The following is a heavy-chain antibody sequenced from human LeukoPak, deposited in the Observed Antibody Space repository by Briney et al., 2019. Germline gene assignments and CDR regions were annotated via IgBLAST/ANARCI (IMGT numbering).Heavy chain of an antibody. J-gene: IGHJ4*02. CDR1: GGSXSXXXXX. Sequence: SQTLSXTXTXSGGSXSXXXXXXXXXRXPXXXGLEWXXXXXXSGSXXXXXXXXXXXXXXVDTSKNQFSLKLSSVTAADTAVYYCARELTYADYWGQGTLVTVSS. V-gene: IGHV4-30-4*01. D-gene: IGHD4/OR15-4a*01. CDR2: XXXSGSX. CDR3: ARELTYADY.